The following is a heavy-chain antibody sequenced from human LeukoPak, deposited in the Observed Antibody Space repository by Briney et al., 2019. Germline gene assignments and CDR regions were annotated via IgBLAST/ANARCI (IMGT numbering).Heavy chain of an antibody. CDR1: GLSISGQW. J-gene: IGHJ4*02. Sequence: GGSLRLSCVASGLSISGQWMNWVRQAPGKGLEWISYVNAVGSEIHYGDSVRGRFTISRDNAKSSLYLQMNSLRAEDTAVYFCATKLPGTSHFASWGQGTLVTVSS. D-gene: IGHD6-13*01. V-gene: IGHV3-21*05. CDR3: ATKLPGTSHFAS. CDR2: VNAVGSEI.